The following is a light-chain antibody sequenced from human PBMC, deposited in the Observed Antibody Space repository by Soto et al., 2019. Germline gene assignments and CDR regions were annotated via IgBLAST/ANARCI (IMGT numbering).Light chain of an antibody. J-gene: IGKJ1*01. CDR1: QSLSSNS. CDR2: GAS. Sequence: EIVLTQSPGTLSLSPGERVTLSCGASQSLSSNSLAWYQQKPGQAPRLLIYGASSRATGIPDRFSGSGSGTDFTLTISRLEPEDVGTYFCQQYDSLITWTFGPGTKIEIK. V-gene: IGKV3-20*01. CDR3: QQYDSLITWT.